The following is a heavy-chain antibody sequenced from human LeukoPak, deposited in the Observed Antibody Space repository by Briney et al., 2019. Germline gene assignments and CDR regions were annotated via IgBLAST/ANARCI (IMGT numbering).Heavy chain of an antibody. V-gene: IGHV4-39*01. CDR3: ARGRIRITIFGVVNNWFDP. CDR2: IDSRRNT. J-gene: IGHJ5*02. CDR1: YESISSSSHY. Sequence: PSETLSLTCTVSYESISSSSHYCGWIRRPPGKGLEWIGSIDSRRNTHSNPSLDSRATISVDTSKNQFSLKLSSVTAADTAVYYCARGRIRITIFGVVNNWFDPWGQGTLVTVSS. D-gene: IGHD3-3*01.